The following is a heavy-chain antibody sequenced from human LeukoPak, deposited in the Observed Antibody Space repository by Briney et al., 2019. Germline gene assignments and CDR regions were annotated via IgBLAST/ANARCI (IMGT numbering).Heavy chain of an antibody. D-gene: IGHD3-22*01. J-gene: IGHJ6*02. Sequence: GGSLRLSCAASGFTFSSYWMSWVRQAPGKGLEWVAVISYDGSNKDYVDSVKGRFTISRDNSKNTLYLQMNSLRAEDTAVYYCAKDLYYYDSTGFPPYGMDVWGQGTTVTVSS. CDR3: AKDLYYYDSTGFPPYGMDV. V-gene: IGHV3-30*18. CDR1: GFTFSSYW. CDR2: ISYDGSNK.